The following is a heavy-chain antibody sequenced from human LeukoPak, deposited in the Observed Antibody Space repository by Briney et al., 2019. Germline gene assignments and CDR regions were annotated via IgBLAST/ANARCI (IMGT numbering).Heavy chain of an antibody. CDR1: GFTFSSYG. V-gene: IGHV3-30*02. D-gene: IGHD2-15*01. Sequence: GGSLRLSCAASGFTFSSYGMHWVRQAPGKGLEWVAFIRYGGSNKYYADSVKGRFTISRDNSKNTLYLQMNSLRAEDTAVYYCAKTPYCSGGSCYSGYFDYWGQGTLVTVSS. CDR3: AKTPYCSGGSCYSGYFDY. J-gene: IGHJ4*02. CDR2: IRYGGSNK.